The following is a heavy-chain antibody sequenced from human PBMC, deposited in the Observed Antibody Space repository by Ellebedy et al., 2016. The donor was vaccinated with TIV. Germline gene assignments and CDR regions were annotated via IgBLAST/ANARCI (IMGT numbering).Heavy chain of an antibody. J-gene: IGHJ6*02. D-gene: IGHD3-16*01. CDR3: ASFDYDVEGYYGLDV. V-gene: IGHV4-59*01. CDR2: FFRGWDT. CDR1: GASISTYS. Sequence: SETLSLTXTVSGASISTYSWTWIRQPPGKGLEWMGYFFRGWDTNYNPSLESRVFMSIDTSRNQFSLSLSSVTAADTGLYLCASFDYDVEGYYGLDVWGQGTTVTVSS.